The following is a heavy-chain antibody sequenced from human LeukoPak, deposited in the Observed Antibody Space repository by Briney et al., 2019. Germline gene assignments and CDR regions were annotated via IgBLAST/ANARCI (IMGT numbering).Heavy chain of an antibody. V-gene: IGHV1-18*01. D-gene: IGHD3-22*01. Sequence: ASVKVSCKASGYTFTTYGISWVRQAPGQGLEWMGWSSPYNGNTNYAQKLRGRVTMTTDTSTSTAYMELRSLRSDDTAVYYCARDDSSGAFDYWGQGTLVTVSS. CDR3: ARDDSSGAFDY. J-gene: IGHJ4*02. CDR2: SSPYNGNT. CDR1: GYTFTTYG.